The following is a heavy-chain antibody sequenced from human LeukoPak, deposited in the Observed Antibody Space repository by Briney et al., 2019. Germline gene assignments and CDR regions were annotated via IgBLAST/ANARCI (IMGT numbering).Heavy chain of an antibody. CDR2: INHSGIT. J-gene: IGHJ4*02. D-gene: IGHD3-22*01. V-gene: IGHV4-39*01. CDR3: ARTYYYPNSDPRPRNYFDY. CDR1: GGSISSSSYY. Sequence: SETLSLTCTVSGGSISSSSYYWGWIRQPPGKGLEWLGEINHSGITNYNPSLKSRVTISVDTSKNQFSLKLSSVTAADTAVYYCARTYYYPNSDPRPRNYFDYWGQGTLVTVSS.